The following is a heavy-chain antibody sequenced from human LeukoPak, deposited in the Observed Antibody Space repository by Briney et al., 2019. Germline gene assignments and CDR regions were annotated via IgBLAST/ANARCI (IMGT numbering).Heavy chain of an antibody. CDR2: MNPNSGNT. J-gene: IGHJ4*02. CDR1: GYTFTSYD. Sequence: ASVKVSCKASGYTFTSYDINWVRQATGQGLEWMGWMNPNSGNTGYAQKFQGRVNMTRNTSISTAYMELSSLRSEDTAVYYCARVPLDYYDFWSGYYFFDYWGQGTLVTVSS. D-gene: IGHD3-3*01. V-gene: IGHV1-8*01. CDR3: ARVPLDYYDFWSGYYFFDY.